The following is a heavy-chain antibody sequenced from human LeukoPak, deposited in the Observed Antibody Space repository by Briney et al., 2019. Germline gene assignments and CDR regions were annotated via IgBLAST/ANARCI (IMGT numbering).Heavy chain of an antibody. D-gene: IGHD6-19*01. CDR2: ISYDGTNK. CDR3: AKGSSGWSLPEYFQH. Sequence: GGSLRLSCAASGFTFNTYAMSWVRQTPGKGLEWMALISYDGTNKYYADSVKGRFTISRDNSRNTLYLQMNSLRDEDTAVYYCAKGSSGWSLPEYFQHWGQGTLVTVSS. V-gene: IGHV3-30-3*01. CDR1: GFTFNTYA. J-gene: IGHJ1*01.